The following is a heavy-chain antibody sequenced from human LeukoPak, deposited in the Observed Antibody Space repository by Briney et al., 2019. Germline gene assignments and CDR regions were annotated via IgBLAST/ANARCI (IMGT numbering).Heavy chain of an antibody. CDR1: GFTFSSYS. D-gene: IGHD3-22*01. CDR2: ISSSSSYI. CDR3: GSSGYYFHRMDV. Sequence: GGSLRLSCAASGFTFSSYSMNWVRQAPGKGLEWVSSISSSSSYIYHADSVKGRFTISRDNAKNSLYLQMNSLRAEDTAVYYCGSSGYYFHRMDVWGKGTTVTVSS. J-gene: IGHJ6*04. V-gene: IGHV3-21*01.